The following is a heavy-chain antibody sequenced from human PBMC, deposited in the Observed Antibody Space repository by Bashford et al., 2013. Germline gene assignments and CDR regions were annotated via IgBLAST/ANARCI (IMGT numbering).Heavy chain of an antibody. V-gene: IGHV4-61*05. CDR3: ARGRYCSSSNCLFDY. CDR1: GGSISSSSYY. J-gene: IGHJ4*02. D-gene: IGHD2-2*01. Sequence: SETLSLTCTVSGGSISSSSYYWGWIRQPPGKGLEWIGYIYYSGSTNYNPSLKSRLTISVDTSKNQFSLKLSSVTAADTAVYYCARGRYCSSSNCLFDYWAREPWSPSPQ. CDR2: IYYSGST.